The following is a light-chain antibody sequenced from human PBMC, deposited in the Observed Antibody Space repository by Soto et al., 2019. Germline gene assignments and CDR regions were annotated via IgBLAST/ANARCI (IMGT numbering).Light chain of an antibody. Sequence: DIQMTQSPSSLSASVGDRVTITCQTSQDISNYLNWYHQKPGKAPKLLIYDASNLETGVPSRFSGSGSGTEFTFTISSLQPEDFATYYCQQYDILPLFGQGTKVEIK. V-gene: IGKV1-33*01. CDR1: QDISNY. CDR2: DAS. J-gene: IGKJ2*01. CDR3: QQYDILPL.